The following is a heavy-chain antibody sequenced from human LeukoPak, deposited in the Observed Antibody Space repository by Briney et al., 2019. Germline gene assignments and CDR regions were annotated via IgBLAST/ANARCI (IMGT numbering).Heavy chain of an antibody. CDR3: ARGDIVVVPTAIHTRPFDY. D-gene: IGHD2-2*02. CDR1: GGSFSGYY. CDR2: INHSGST. Sequence: SETLSLTCAVYGGSFSGYYWSWIRQPPGKGLEWIGEINHSGSTNYNPSLKSRVTISVDTSKNQFSLKLSSVTAADTAVYYCARGDIVVVPTAIHTRPFDYWGQGTLVTVSS. V-gene: IGHV4-34*01. J-gene: IGHJ4*02.